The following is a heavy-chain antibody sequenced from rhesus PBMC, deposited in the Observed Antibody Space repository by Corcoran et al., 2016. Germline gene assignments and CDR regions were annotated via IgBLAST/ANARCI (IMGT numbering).Heavy chain of an antibody. CDR3: ARFVTMVVSRGIDY. CDR1: GYSISSGYG. CDR2: ICGSRGST. D-gene: IGHD4-4*01. J-gene: IGHJ4*01. V-gene: IGHV4-127*01. Sequence: QVQLQESGPGLVKPSETLSLTCAVSGYSISSGYGWSWIRQPTGKGLEWIGYICGSRGSTNYNPSLKSRVTIAKDTSKNQFSLKLSSVTAADTAVYYCARFVTMVVSRGIDYWGQGVLVTVSS.